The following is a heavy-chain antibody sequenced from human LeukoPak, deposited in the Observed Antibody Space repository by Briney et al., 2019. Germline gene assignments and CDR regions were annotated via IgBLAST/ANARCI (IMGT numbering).Heavy chain of an antibody. J-gene: IGHJ5*02. Sequence: PSETLSLTCAVYGGSFSGYYWSWIRQPPGKGLEWIGEINHSGSTNYNPSLKSRVTISVDTSKNQFSLKLSSVTAADTAVYYCARGDSSSYRREFDPWGQGTLVTVSS. CDR2: INHSGST. CDR1: GGSFSGYY. D-gene: IGHD6-13*01. CDR3: ARGDSSSYRREFDP. V-gene: IGHV4-34*01.